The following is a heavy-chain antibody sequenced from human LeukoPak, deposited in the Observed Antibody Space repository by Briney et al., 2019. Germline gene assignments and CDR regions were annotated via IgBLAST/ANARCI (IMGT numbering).Heavy chain of an antibody. V-gene: IGHV3-30*03. CDR1: GFTSSSYG. Sequence: GSLRLSYAASGFTSSSYGMHWVRQAPGKGLEWVAVISYDGSNKYYADSVKGRFTISRDNSKNTLYLQMNSLRAEDTAVYYCATYSILNAREFRYWGQGTLVTVTS. J-gene: IGHJ1*01. CDR2: ISYDGSNK. CDR3: ATYSILNAREFRY. D-gene: IGHD4-11*01.